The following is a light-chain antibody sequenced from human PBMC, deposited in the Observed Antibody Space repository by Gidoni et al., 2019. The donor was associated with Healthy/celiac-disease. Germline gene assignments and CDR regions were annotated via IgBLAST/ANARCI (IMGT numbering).Light chain of an antibody. CDR1: QRVSSN. Sequence: EIVMTQSPATLSVSPGERATLSCRASQRVSSNLAWYQQKPGQAPRLLIYGASTRATGIPARFSGIGSGTEFTLTISSLQSEDVAVYYCQQYNNWPQPFGQGTKVEIK. V-gene: IGKV3-15*01. CDR3: QQYNNWPQP. CDR2: GAS. J-gene: IGKJ1*01.